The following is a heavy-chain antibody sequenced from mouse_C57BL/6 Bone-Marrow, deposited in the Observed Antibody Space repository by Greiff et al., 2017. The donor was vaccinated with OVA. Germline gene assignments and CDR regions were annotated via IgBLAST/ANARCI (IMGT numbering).Heavy chain of an antibody. CDR3: ARDDYGSPHY. J-gene: IGHJ4*01. V-gene: IGHV1-81*01. CDR1: GYTFTSYG. D-gene: IGHD1-1*01. CDR2: IYPRSGNT. Sequence: VQLQESGAELARPGASVKLSCKASGYTFTSYGISWVKQRTGQGLEWIGEIYPRSGNTYYNEKFKGKATLTADKSSSTAYMELRSLTSEDSAVYFCARDDYGSPHYWGQGTSVTVSS.